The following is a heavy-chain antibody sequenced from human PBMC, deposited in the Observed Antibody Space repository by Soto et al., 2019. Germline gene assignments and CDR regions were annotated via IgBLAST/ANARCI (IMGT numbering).Heavy chain of an antibody. Sequence: DSLKVACKASGYTLTRYGSGGARQATGQGLEWMGWINTYNGNTNYAQNVQGRVTLTTDTSTSTAYMELRSLRSNDTAIYYCAMVDVYVTPSPQDVWGQGTTVTVSS. CDR3: AMVDVYVTPSPQDV. CDR1: GYTLTRYG. V-gene: IGHV1-18*01. CDR2: INTYNGNT. D-gene: IGHD3-16*01. J-gene: IGHJ6*02.